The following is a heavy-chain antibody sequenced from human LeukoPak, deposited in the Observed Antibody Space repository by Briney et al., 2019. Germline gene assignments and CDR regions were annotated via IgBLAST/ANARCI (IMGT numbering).Heavy chain of an antibody. CDR2: IKQDGSQK. V-gene: IGHV3-7*01. D-gene: IGHD3/OR15-3a*01. Sequence: PGGSLRLSCAASGFTFSSYWMSWVRQAPGKGLEWVANIKQDGSQKYYVDSVKGRFTISRDNAKNSLYLQMNSLRAEDTAVYYCARDVESSDFWTGYLVWGQGTLVTVSS. CDR3: ARDVESSDFWTGYLV. J-gene: IGHJ4*02. CDR1: GFTFSSYW.